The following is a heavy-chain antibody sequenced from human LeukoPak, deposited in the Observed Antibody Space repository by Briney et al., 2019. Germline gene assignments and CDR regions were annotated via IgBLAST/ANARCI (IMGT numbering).Heavy chain of an antibody. D-gene: IGHD3-16*02. CDR2: ISGIGGST. J-gene: IGHJ4*02. Sequence: PGGSLRLSCAASGFTFSSYAMSWVRQAPGKGLEWVSAISGIGGSTYYADSVKGRFTISRDNSKNTLYLQMNSLRAEDTAVYYCAKVSYDYVWGSYRPRTYYFDYWGQGTLVTVSS. V-gene: IGHV3-23*01. CDR1: GFTFSSYA. CDR3: AKVSYDYVWGSYRPRTYYFDY.